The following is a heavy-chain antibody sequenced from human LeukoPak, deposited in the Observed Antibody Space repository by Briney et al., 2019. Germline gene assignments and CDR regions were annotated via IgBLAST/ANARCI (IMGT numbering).Heavy chain of an antibody. V-gene: IGHV1-18*04. D-gene: IGHD3-16*02. CDR1: GYTFTSYG. CDR2: ISAYNGNT. Sequence: ASVKVSCKASGYTFTSYGISWVRQAPGQGLEWMGWISAYNGNTNYAQKLQGRVTMTTDTSTSTAYMELRSLRSDDTAVCYCARVGITFGGVIVIGAFDIWGQGTMVTVSS. CDR3: ARVGITFGGVIVIGAFDI. J-gene: IGHJ3*02.